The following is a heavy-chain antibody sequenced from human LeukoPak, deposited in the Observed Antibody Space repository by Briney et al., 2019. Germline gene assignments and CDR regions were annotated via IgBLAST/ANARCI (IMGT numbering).Heavy chain of an antibody. J-gene: IGHJ4*02. CDR2: ISYDGSNK. Sequence: GGTLRPSWAASGFTFSCYGMYGGRQAPGKGQWWGAVISYDGSNKYYADSVKGRFTISRDNSKNTLYLQMNSLRAEDTAVDYCAKDLGYSSGWSFDYWGQGTLVTVSS. V-gene: IGHV3-30*18. CDR1: GFTFSCYG. CDR3: AKDLGYSSGWSFDY. D-gene: IGHD6-19*01.